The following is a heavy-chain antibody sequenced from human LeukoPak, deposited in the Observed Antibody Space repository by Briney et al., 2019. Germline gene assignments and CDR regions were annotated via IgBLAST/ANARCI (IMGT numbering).Heavy chain of an antibody. CDR2: ISAYNGNT. CDR1: GYTFPSYD. J-gene: IGHJ3*02. Sequence: ASVKVSCKASGYTFPSYDISWVRQAPGQGLEWMGWISAYNGNTDYAQKYQGRVTMTTDTSTSTAYMELRSLRSDDTAVYYCATFSGGWYGGYDAFDIWGQGTMVTVSS. V-gene: IGHV1-18*01. CDR3: ATFSGGWYGGYDAFDI. D-gene: IGHD6-19*01.